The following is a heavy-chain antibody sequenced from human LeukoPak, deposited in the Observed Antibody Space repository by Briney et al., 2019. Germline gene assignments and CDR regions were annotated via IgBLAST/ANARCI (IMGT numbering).Heavy chain of an antibody. CDR2: IYTSGST. Sequence: PSETLSLTCTVSGGSISSYYWSWIRQPAGKGLEWIGRIYTSGSTNYNPSLKSRVTMSVDTSKNQFSLKLSSVTAADTVVYYCARDVPITMILAGAFDIWGQRTMVTVSS. CDR3: ARDVPITMILAGAFDI. V-gene: IGHV4-4*07. D-gene: IGHD3-22*01. J-gene: IGHJ3*02. CDR1: GGSISSYY.